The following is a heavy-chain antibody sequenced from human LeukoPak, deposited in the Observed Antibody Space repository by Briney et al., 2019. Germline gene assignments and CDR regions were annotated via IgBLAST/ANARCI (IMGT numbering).Heavy chain of an antibody. V-gene: IGHV4-59*08. CDR1: GGSISSYY. CDR3: ARRITGNDGFDI. Sequence: SETLSLTCTVSGGSISSYYWSWIRQPPGKGLEWIGYIYYSGSTKSNPSLKSRVTISVDTSKNQFSLKLSSVTAADTAVYYCARRITGNDGFDIWGQGTMVTVSS. CDR2: IYYSGST. J-gene: IGHJ3*02. D-gene: IGHD3-16*01.